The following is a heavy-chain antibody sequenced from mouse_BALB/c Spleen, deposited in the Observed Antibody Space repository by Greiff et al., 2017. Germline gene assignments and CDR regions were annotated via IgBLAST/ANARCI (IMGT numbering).Heavy chain of an antibody. J-gene: IGHJ3*01. D-gene: IGHD1-1*01. V-gene: IGHV3-8*02. CDR2: ISYSSST. CDR3: ARCHYGSSYVAY. CDR1: GDSITSCY. Sequence: EVQLQQSGPSLVKPSQTLSLTCSVTGDSITSCYWNWIRKFPGNKLEYMGYISYSSSTYYNPSLKSRISITRDTSKNQYYLQLNSVTTEDTATYYCARCHYGSSYVAYWGQGTLVTVSA.